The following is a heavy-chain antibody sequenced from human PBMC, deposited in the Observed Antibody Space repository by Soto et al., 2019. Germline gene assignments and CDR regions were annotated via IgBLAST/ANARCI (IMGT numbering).Heavy chain of an antibody. Sequence: EVQLVESGGGLVKPGGSLRLSCAASGFTFSSYSMNWVRQAPGKGLEWVSSISSSSSYIYYADSVKRRFTISRDNAKNSLYLQMNSLRAEDTAVYYCAREAPGPGGTTEFDYWGQGTLVTVSS. CDR3: AREAPGPGGTTEFDY. CDR1: GFTFSSYS. J-gene: IGHJ4*02. D-gene: IGHD1-7*01. V-gene: IGHV3-21*01. CDR2: ISSSSSYI.